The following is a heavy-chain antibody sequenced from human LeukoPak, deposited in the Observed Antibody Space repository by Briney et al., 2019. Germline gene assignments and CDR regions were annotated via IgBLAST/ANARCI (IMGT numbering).Heavy chain of an antibody. CDR1: GGTFSSYA. D-gene: IGHD6-19*01. Sequence: SVKVSCKASGGTFSSYAISWVRQAPGQGLEWMGRIIPILGIANYAQKFQGRVTITADKSTSTAYMELSSLRSEDTAVYYCARDRGSGWYYFDYWGQGTLVTVSS. V-gene: IGHV1-69*04. CDR3: ARDRGSGWYYFDY. CDR2: IIPILGIA. J-gene: IGHJ4*02.